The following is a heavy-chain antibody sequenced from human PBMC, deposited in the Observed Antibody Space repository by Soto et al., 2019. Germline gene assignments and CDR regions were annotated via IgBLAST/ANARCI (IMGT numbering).Heavy chain of an antibody. Sequence: QDQLVQSGAEVKKPGSTVKVSCKASGVTFSSHTFSWVQQAPGQGLEWMGRIIPALGTATYAQKFQGRVTITADESATTVYMELNSLRSEDTAVYYCARPDFGDYWYFDLWGRGTLVTVSS. CDR3: ARPDFGDYWYFDL. J-gene: IGHJ2*01. CDR1: GVTFSSHT. D-gene: IGHD4-17*01. CDR2: IIPALGTA. V-gene: IGHV1-69*08.